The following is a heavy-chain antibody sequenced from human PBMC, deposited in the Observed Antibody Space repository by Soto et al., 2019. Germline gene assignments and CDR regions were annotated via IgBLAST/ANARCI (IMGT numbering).Heavy chain of an antibody. D-gene: IGHD5-18*01. CDR2: ISYDGSNK. V-gene: IGHV3-30*18. CDR1: GFTFSSYG. J-gene: IGHJ5*02. Sequence: QVQLVESGGGVVQPGRSLRLSCAASGFTFSSYGMHWVRQAPGKGLEWVAVISYDGSNKYYADSVKGRFTISRDNSKNTLYLQMNSLRAEDTAVYYCAKEGTAMVIPIELRVIFNWFDPWGQGTLVTVSS. CDR3: AKEGTAMVIPIELRVIFNWFDP.